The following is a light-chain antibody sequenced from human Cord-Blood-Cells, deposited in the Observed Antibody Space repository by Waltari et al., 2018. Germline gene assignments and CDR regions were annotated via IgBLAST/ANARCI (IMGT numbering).Light chain of an antibody. CDR1: SSNIGNNY. CDR3: GTWDSSLSAGV. Sequence: QSVLTQPTSVSAAPGQKVTISCSGSSSNIGNNYVSWYQQLPGTAPKLLIYENNKRPSGIPDRSSGSKSGTSATLGITGLQTGDEADYYCGTWDSSLSAGVFGGGTKLTVL. V-gene: IGLV1-51*02. CDR2: ENN. J-gene: IGLJ3*02.